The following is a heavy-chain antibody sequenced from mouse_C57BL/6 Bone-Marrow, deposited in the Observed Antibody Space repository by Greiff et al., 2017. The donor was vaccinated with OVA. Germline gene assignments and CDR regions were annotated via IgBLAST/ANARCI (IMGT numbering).Heavy chain of an antibody. J-gene: IGHJ2*01. CDR1: GYTFTSYW. D-gene: IGHD4-1*02. CDR3: AATYYVDN. Sequence: VQLQQPGAELVKPGASVKMSCKASGYTFTSYWITWVKQRPGQGLEWIGDIYPGSGSTKYNEKFKSKATLTVDTSSSTAYMQLSSLTSEYSAVYYCAATYYVDNWGQGTALTVSS. V-gene: IGHV1-55*01. CDR2: IYPGSGST.